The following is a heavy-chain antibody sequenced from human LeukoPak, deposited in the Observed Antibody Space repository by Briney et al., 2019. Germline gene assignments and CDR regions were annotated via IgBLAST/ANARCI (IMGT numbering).Heavy chain of an antibody. Sequence: SQTLSLTCAISGDSVSSNSAAWYWIRQSPSRGLEWLGRTYYRSKWYDDYAVSVKSRLTINPDTSKNQFSLHLTSVTAADTAVYYCVSGITATTSPFDYWGQGILVIVSS. CDR1: GDSVSSNSAA. V-gene: IGHV6-1*01. CDR3: VSGITATTSPFDY. J-gene: IGHJ4*02. CDR2: TYYRSKWYD. D-gene: IGHD1-20*01.